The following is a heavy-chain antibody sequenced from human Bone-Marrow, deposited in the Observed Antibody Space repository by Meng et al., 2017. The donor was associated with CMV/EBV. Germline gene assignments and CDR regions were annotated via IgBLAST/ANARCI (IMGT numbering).Heavy chain of an antibody. CDR3: ARDMDRSPIAEAGSG. J-gene: IGHJ4*02. CDR2: IIPILGIA. D-gene: IGHD6-13*01. CDR1: GGTFSSYT. Sequence: SVKVSCKASGGTFSSYTISWVRQAPGQGLEWMGRIIPILGIANYAQKFQGRVTVTADKSTSTAYMELSSLRSEDTAVYYCARDMDRSPIAEAGSGWGQGTLVTVSS. V-gene: IGHV1-69*04.